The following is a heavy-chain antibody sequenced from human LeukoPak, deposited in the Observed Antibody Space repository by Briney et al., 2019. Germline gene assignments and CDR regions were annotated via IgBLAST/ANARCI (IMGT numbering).Heavy chain of an antibody. CDR3: ARSDYCSSTSCYMHY. D-gene: IGHD2-2*02. Sequence: ASVKVSCKASGYTFTTYYMHWVRQAPGQGLEWMGIINPSGGSTSYAQKFQGRVTMTRDTSTSTVYMELSSLRFEDTAVYYRARSDYCSSTSCYMHYWGQGTLVTVSS. CDR1: GYTFTTYY. V-gene: IGHV1-46*01. CDR2: INPSGGST. J-gene: IGHJ4*02.